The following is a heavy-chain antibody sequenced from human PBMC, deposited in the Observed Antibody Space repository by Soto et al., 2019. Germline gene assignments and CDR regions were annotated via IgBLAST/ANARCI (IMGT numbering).Heavy chain of an antibody. J-gene: IGHJ3*02. CDR3: TTDPRHYHSDWSLDAFDI. Sequence: PGVSLRLSCAVSGFTFSNAWMNWVRQAPGKGLEWVGRIKSKTDGGTTDYAAPVKGRFTISRDDSKNTLYLQMNSLKTGDTAVYYCTTDPRHYHSDWSLDAFDIWGQGTMVTVSS. CDR2: IKSKTDGGTT. CDR1: GFTFSNAW. V-gene: IGHV3-15*07. D-gene: IGHD6-19*01.